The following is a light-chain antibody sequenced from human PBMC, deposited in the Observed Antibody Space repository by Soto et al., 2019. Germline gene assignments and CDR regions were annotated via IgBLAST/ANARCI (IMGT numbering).Light chain of an antibody. CDR1: QGIRNE. CDR3: QQYNNWPRT. CDR2: AAS. Sequence: IQMTQSPPPLAASVGASGTLTCRASQGIRNELSWFQQRPGNAPTLLISAASRLQSGVPARFSGSGSGTEFTLTISSLQSEDFAVYYCQQYNNWPRTFGQGTKVDIK. V-gene: IGKV1-17*01. J-gene: IGKJ1*01.